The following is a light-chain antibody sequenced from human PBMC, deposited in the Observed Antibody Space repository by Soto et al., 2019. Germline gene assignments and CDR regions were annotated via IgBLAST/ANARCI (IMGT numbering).Light chain of an antibody. CDR2: GAS. CDR1: QSVSSN. CDR3: QQYNNWPVT. V-gene: IGKV3-15*01. Sequence: EIVMTQSPATLSASPGERATLSCRPSQSVSSNLAWYQQKPGQAPRLLIYGASTRATGIPARFSGSGSGTEFTLTISSLQSEDFAVYYCQQYNNWPVTFGQGTKV. J-gene: IGKJ1*01.